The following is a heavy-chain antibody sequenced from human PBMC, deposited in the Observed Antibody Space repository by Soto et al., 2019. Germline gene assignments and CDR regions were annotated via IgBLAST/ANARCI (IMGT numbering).Heavy chain of an antibody. CDR2: IYYSGST. Sequence: QVQLQESGPGLVKPSETLSLTCTVSGGSVSSGSYYWSWIRQPPGKGLEWIGYIYYSGSTNYNPSLTSRVTISVDTSKNPISLKLSSVTAADTAVYYCARETRYYDFWSGYPSDYYYGMDVWGQGTTVTVSS. V-gene: IGHV4-61*01. J-gene: IGHJ6*02. D-gene: IGHD3-3*01. CDR3: ARETRYYDFWSGYPSDYYYGMDV. CDR1: GGSVSSGSYY.